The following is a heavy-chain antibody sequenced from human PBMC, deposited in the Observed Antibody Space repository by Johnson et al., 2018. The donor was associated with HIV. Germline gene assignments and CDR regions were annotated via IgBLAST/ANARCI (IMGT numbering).Heavy chain of an antibody. Sequence: QVQLVESGGGVVQPGRSLRLSCAASGFTFSSYALHWVRQAPGQGLAWVAFIRYDGSNKYYADSMKGRFTISRDNSKNTLYLQMSSLRTEDTALYYCAKDRYSYGSGAGIDAFDIWGQGTMVTVSS. D-gene: IGHD3-10*01. V-gene: IGHV3-30*02. J-gene: IGHJ3*02. CDR2: IRYDGSNK. CDR1: GFTFSSYA. CDR3: AKDRYSYGSGAGIDAFDI.